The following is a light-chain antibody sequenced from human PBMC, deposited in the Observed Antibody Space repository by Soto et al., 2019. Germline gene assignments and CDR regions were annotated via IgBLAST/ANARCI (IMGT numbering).Light chain of an antibody. Sequence: QSVLTQPASVSGSPGQSITISCTGTSSDVGGYNYVSWYQQPPGKAPKLMLYDVSNRPSGVSNRFSGSKSGNTASLTISGLQAEDEADYYCSSYTSSRTLLDVFVTGTKVTVL. CDR3: SSYTSSRTLLDV. V-gene: IGLV2-14*01. CDR1: SSDVGGYNY. CDR2: DVS. J-gene: IGLJ1*01.